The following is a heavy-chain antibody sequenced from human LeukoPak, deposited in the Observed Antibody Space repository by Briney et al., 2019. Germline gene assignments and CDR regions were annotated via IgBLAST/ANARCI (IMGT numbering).Heavy chain of an antibody. CDR1: GGSISSYY. V-gene: IGHV4-59*01. J-gene: IGHJ5*02. CDR2: IYYSGTT. CDR3: ARDSSGYYHWFDP. D-gene: IGHD3-22*01. Sequence: SETLSLTCTVSGGSISSYYWSWIRQPPGKGLEWIGYIYYSGTTNYNPSLKTRVTLSVDTSKNQFSLKLSSVTAADTAVYYCARDSSGYYHWFDPWGQGTLVTVSS.